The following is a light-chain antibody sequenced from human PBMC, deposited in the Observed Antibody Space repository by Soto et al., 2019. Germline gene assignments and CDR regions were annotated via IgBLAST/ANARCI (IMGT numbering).Light chain of an antibody. CDR2: KAS. CDR1: QSISSW. Sequence: DIQMTQSPSTLSASVGDRVTITCRASQSISSWLAWYQQKPGKAPKLLIYKASSLESGVPSRFSGSGSGTEFTLTISGLQPDDFATYYCQQYSMYTFGQGTKLEIK. J-gene: IGKJ2*01. CDR3: QQYSMYT. V-gene: IGKV1-5*03.